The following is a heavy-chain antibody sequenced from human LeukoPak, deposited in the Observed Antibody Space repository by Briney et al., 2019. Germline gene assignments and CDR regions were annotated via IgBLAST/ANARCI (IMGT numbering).Heavy chain of an antibody. CDR2: ITSSSSTI. D-gene: IGHD2-21*01. J-gene: IGHJ4*02. CDR1: GFTFSDYY. Sequence: GGSLRLSCAASGFTFSDYYMNWVRQAPGKGLEWISYITSSSSTIYYADSVKGRFTISRDNAKNSMYLQMNSLRAEDTAVYYCARGDVALWGQGTLVTVSS. V-gene: IGHV3-48*04. CDR3: ARGDVAL.